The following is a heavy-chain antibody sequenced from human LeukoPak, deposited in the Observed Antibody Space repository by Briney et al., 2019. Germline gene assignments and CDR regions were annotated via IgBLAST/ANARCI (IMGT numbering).Heavy chain of an antibody. V-gene: IGHV3-30*03. CDR2: ISYDGSNK. CDR1: GFTFSSYG. CDR3: ATSIVAAARYDAFDI. J-gene: IGHJ3*02. D-gene: IGHD1-26*01. Sequence: GRSLRLSCAVSGFTFSSYGMHWVRQAPGKGLEWVAVISYDGSNKYYADSVKGRFTISRDNSKNTLYLQMNSLRAEDTAVYYCATSIVAAARYDAFDIWGQGTMVTVSS.